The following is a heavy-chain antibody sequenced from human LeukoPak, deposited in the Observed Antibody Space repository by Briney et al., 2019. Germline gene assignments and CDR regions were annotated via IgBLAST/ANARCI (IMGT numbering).Heavy chain of an antibody. CDR2: IYSGGST. CDR1: GFTVSSNY. V-gene: IGHV3-66*01. Sequence: GGSLRLSCAASGFTVSSNYMSWVRQAPGKGLEWVSVIYSGGSTYYADSVKGRFTISRDNSKNTLYLQMNSLRAEDTAVYYCARGSFGMVRGVIEYWGQGTLVTVPS. D-gene: IGHD3-10*01. J-gene: IGHJ4*02. CDR3: ARGSFGMVRGVIEY.